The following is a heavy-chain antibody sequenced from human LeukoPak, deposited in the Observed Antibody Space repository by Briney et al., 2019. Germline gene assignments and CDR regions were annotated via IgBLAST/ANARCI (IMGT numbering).Heavy chain of an antibody. CDR3: ARADAYTSGLGDY. J-gene: IGHJ4*02. D-gene: IGHD6-19*01. CDR2: ISAYNGNR. V-gene: IGHV1-18*04. Sequence: ASVKVSCKASGYTFTSYYMHWVRQAPGQGLEWMGWISAYNGNRNYAQKLQGRVTMTTDTSTSTAYMELRSLRSDDTAVYYCARADAYTSGLGDYWGQGTLVTVSS. CDR1: GYTFTSYY.